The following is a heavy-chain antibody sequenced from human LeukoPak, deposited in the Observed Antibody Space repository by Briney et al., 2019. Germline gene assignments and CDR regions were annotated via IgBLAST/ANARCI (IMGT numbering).Heavy chain of an antibody. CDR1: GYTLTELS. J-gene: IGHJ6*02. CDR2: FDPEDGET. V-gene: IGHV1-24*01. Sequence: ASVKVSCKVSGYTLTELSMHWVRQAPGKGLEWMGGFDPEDGETIYAQKFQGRVTMTEDTSTDTAYMELSSLRSEDTAVYYCATEGGEVRGVIYTGYGMDVWGQGTTVTVSS. D-gene: IGHD3-10*01. CDR3: ATEGGEVRGVIYTGYGMDV.